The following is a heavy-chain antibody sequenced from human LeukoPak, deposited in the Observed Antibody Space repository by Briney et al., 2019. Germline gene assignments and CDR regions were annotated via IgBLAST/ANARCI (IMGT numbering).Heavy chain of an antibody. CDR3: ARVPGSGITNNHIDY. CDR1: GFTFSSYA. D-gene: IGHD3-10*01. Sequence: PGGSLRLSCAASGFTFSSYAMSWVRQAPGKGLEWVSAISSSSSYIYYADSVKGRFTISRDNAKNSLYLQMNSLRAEDTAVYYCARVPGSGITNNHIDYWGQGTLVTVSS. V-gene: IGHV3-21*01. CDR2: ISSSSSYI. J-gene: IGHJ4*02.